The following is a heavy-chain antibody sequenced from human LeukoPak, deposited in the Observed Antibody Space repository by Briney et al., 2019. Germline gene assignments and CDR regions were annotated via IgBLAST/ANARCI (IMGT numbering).Heavy chain of an antibody. CDR3: ARDGHYYGSGSYYRLGFDY. V-gene: IGHV3-21*01. CDR1: GFTFSSYS. CDR2: ISSSSSYI. J-gene: IGHJ4*02. Sequence: GGSLRLSCAASGFTFSSYSMNWVRQAPGKGLEWVSSISSSSSYIYYADSVKGRFTISRDNAKNSLYLQMNSLRAEDTAVYYCARDGHYYGSGSYYRLGFDYWGQGTLVTVSS. D-gene: IGHD3-10*01.